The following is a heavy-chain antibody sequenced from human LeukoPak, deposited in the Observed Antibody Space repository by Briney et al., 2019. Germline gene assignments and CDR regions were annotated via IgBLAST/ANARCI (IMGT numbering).Heavy chain of an antibody. V-gene: IGHV3-21*01. D-gene: IGHD3-22*01. Sequence: KPGGSLRLSCGASGFTFSSYGLSWVRQAPGKGLEWVSSISSGSTYISYADSLKGRFTISRDNAKNSLYLQMNSLRAEDTAVYYCARGGSSGPYYFDYWGQGTLVTVSS. CDR1: GFTFSSYG. J-gene: IGHJ4*02. CDR2: ISSGSTYI. CDR3: ARGGSSGPYYFDY.